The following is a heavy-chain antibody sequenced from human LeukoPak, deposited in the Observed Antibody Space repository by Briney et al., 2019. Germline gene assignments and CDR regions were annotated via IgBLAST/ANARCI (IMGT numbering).Heavy chain of an antibody. CDR1: GFTFSSYS. CDR2: IDYDGTIT. CDR3: AELGITMIGGV. D-gene: IGHD3-10*02. J-gene: IGHJ6*04. V-gene: IGHV3-74*01. Sequence: PGGSLRLSCAASGFTFSSYSMNWVRQAPGKGLEWVSRIDYDGTITTYADSVKGRFTISRDNAKNSLYLQMNSLRAEDTAVYYCAELGITMIGGVWGKGTTVTISS.